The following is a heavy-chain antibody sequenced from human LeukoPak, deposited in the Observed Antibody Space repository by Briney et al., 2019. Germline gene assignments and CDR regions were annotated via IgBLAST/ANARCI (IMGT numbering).Heavy chain of an antibody. CDR1: GFTFSDYY. V-gene: IGHV3-11*04. D-gene: IGHD3-3*01. Sequence: PGGSLRLSCAASGFTFSDYYMSWIRQAPGKGLEWVSYISGSGSTIYYADSVKGRFTISRDNAKNSLYLQMNSLRAEDTAVYYCARGQPGGLRFLEWLYGGYFDYWGQGTLVTLSS. CDR2: ISGSGSTI. CDR3: ARGQPGGLRFLEWLYGGYFDY. J-gene: IGHJ4*02.